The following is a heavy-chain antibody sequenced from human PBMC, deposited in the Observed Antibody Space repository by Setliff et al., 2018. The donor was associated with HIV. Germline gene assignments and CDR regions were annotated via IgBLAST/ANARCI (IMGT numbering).Heavy chain of an antibody. J-gene: IGHJ5*02. CDR2: IIPMFGTA. D-gene: IGHD3-3*01. CDR3: ARDIPHDYTFWSGSTRFDP. V-gene: IGHV1-69*06. Sequence: GASVKVSCKASGGIFRSRAFNWVRQAPGQGPEWMGGIIPMFGTANYAQKFQGRVTITADKSTTTAYMELSSLRSEDTAVYYCARDIPHDYTFWSGSTRFDPWGQGTLVTVSS. CDR1: GGIFRSRA.